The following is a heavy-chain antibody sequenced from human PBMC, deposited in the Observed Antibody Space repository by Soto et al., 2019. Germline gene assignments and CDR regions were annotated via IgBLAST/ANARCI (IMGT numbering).Heavy chain of an antibody. J-gene: IGHJ6*02. V-gene: IGHV1-69*12. CDR3: ARETTNDFWSGYYMYYYGMDV. D-gene: IGHD3-3*01. CDR2: IIPIFGIA. Sequence: QVQLVQSGAEVKKPGSSVKVSCKASGGTFSSYAISWVRQAPGQGLEWMGGIIPIFGIANYAQKFQGRVTITADESTSTAYMELSSLRSDHTAVYYCARETTNDFWSGYYMYYYGMDVWGQGTTVTVSS. CDR1: GGTFSSYA.